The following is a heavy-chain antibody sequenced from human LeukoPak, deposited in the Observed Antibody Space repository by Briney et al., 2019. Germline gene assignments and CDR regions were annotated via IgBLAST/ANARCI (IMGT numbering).Heavy chain of an antibody. J-gene: IGHJ5*02. D-gene: IGHD2-2*01. CDR3: ARGRIVVVPAAIFDP. V-gene: IGHV4-34*01. CDR1: GGSFSGYY. CDR2: INHSGST. Sequence: SETLSLTCAVYGGSFSGYYWSWIRQPPGKGLERIGEINHSGSTNYNPSLKSRVTISVDTSKNQFSLKLSSVTAADTAVYYCARGRIVVVPAAIFDPWGQGTLVTVSS.